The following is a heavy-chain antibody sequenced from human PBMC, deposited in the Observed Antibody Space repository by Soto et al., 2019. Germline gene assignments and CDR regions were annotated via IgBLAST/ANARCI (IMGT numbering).Heavy chain of an antibody. CDR3: ARVGCSGGSCYSSFDY. J-gene: IGHJ4*02. Sequence: QVQLQESGPGLVKPSQTLSLTCTVSGGSISSGGYYWSWLRQHPGKGLEWIGYIYYSGSTYYNPSLKSRVTISVDTSKNQFSLKLSSVTAADTAVYYCARVGCSGGSCYSSFDYWGQGTLVTVSS. V-gene: IGHV4-31*03. CDR2: IYYSGST. D-gene: IGHD2-15*01. CDR1: GGSISSGGYY.